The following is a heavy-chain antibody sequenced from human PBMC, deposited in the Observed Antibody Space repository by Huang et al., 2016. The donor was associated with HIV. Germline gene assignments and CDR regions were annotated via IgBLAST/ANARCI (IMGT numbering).Heavy chain of an antibody. V-gene: IGHV1-69*13. J-gene: IGHJ4*02. D-gene: IGHD5-18*01. CDR2: IIPLQDTT. Sequence: QVQLVQSGAEMKKSGSSVKVSCKASGGTVSSFSFTWVRQAPGHGLEWMGGIIPLQDTTDLAQKFRCRVTLTADESTNTAFMELSGLTSQDTAVYYCARGVGNSNRGFDIWGQGTLVTVS. CDR1: GGTVSSFS. CDR3: ARGVGNSNRGFDI.